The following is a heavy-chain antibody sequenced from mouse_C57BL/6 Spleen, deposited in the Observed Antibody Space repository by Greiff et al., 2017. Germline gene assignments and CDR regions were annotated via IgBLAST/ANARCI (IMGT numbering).Heavy chain of an antibody. CDR2: IDPSDSYT. J-gene: IGHJ4*01. CDR1: GYTFTSYW. CDR3: ARGELYNYYAMDY. Sequence: QVQLQQPGAELVRPGPSVKLSCKASGYTFTSYWMHWVKQRPGQGLEWIGVIDPSDSYTNYNQKFKGKATLTVDTSSSTAYMQLSSLTSEDSAVYYCARGELYNYYAMDYTGQGTSVTVSS. V-gene: IGHV1-59*01. D-gene: IGHD1-3*01.